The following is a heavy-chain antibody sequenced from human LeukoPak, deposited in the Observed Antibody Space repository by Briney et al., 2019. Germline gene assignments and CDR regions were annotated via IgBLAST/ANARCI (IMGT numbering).Heavy chain of an antibody. D-gene: IGHD3-3*01. CDR3: ARVEDDFWSGPTAQIDY. CDR2: IYHSGST. J-gene: IGHJ4*02. CDR1: GGSISSGGYY. V-gene: IGHV4-30-2*01. Sequence: PSETLSLTCTVSGGSISSGGYYWSWIRQPPGKGLEWIGYIYHSGSTYYNPSLKSRVTISVDRSKNQFSLKLSSVTAADTAVYYCARVEDDFWSGPTAQIDYWGQGTLVTVSS.